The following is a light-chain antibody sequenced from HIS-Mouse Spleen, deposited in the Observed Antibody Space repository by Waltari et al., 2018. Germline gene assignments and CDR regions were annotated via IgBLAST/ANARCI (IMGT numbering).Light chain of an antibody. CDR1: SSNIGSNY. CDR3: AAWDDSLSGWV. V-gene: IGLV1-47*01. CDR2: RNK. J-gene: IGLJ3*02. Sequence: QSVLTQPPSASGTPGQRVTISCSGSSSNIGSNYVYWYQQLPGTAPRLLIYRNKQRPSGVPARFSDSTSGTSASLAISGLRSEDEADYYCAAWDDSLSGWVFGGGTKLTVL.